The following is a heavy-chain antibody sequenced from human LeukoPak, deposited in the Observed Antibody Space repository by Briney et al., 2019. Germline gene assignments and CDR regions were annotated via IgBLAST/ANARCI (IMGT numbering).Heavy chain of an antibody. J-gene: IGHJ5*02. CDR3: ARGGTENKKYGSGTYTWFDP. CDR2: ISAYNGNT. CDR1: GYTFTSYG. D-gene: IGHD3-10*01. Sequence: ASVKVSCKASGYTFTSYGISWVRQAPGQGLEWMGWISAYNGNTNYAQKLQGRVTMTTDTSTSTAYMELRSLRSDDTAVYYCARGGTENKKYGSGTYTWFDPWGQGTLVTVSS. V-gene: IGHV1-18*01.